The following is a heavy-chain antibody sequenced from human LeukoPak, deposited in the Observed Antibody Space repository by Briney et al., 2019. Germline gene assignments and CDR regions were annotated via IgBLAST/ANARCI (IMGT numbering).Heavy chain of an antibody. D-gene: IGHD6-6*01. J-gene: IGHJ4*02. CDR1: GYTFTGYY. CDR3: TRTGIAARAHFDY. CDR2: INPNSGGT. V-gene: IGHV1-2*04. Sequence: ASVKVSCKASGYTFTGYYMHWVRQAPGQGLEWMGWINPNSGGTNYAQKFQGWVTMTRDTSISTAYMELSRLRSDDTAVYYCTRTGIAARAHFDYWGQGTLVTVSS.